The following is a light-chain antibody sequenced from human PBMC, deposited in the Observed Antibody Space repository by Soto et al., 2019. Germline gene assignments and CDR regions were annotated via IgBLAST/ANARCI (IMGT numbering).Light chain of an antibody. CDR3: QQYNSFPT. Sequence: DIQMTQSPSTLSASVGDRVTITCRASQSISSWLAWYQQKPGKAPKLLIYKASSLESGVPSRFSGSGSGTEFTLTISSLQPDDLATYYCQQYNSFPTFGPGTKVEIK. CDR1: QSISSW. CDR2: KAS. V-gene: IGKV1-5*03. J-gene: IGKJ1*01.